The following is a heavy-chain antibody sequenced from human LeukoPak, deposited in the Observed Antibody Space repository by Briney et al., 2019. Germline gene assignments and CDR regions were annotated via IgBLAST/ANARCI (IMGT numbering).Heavy chain of an antibody. CDR2: IIPIFGTA. D-gene: IGHD1-26*01. J-gene: IGHJ5*02. CDR3: VREVGATFWFDP. CDR1: GGTFSSYA. Sequence: SVKVSCKASGGTFSSYAISWVRQAPGQGLEWMGGIIPIFGTANYAQKFQGRVTITADESTSTAYMELSSLRSEDTAVYYCVREVGATFWFDPWGQGTLVTVSS. V-gene: IGHV1-69*13.